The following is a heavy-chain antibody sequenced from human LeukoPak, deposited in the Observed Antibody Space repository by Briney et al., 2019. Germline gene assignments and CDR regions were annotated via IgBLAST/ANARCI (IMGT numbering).Heavy chain of an antibody. Sequence: QPGGSLRLSCAASGFIFSTYWMHWVRQAPGKGLVWVSRINSDGSSTIYADSVKGRFTISRDNAKNTLYLQMNSLRAEDTAVYYCARARVGAFDIWGQGTMVTVSS. CDR1: GFIFSTYW. V-gene: IGHV3-74*01. CDR3: ARARVGAFDI. J-gene: IGHJ3*02. CDR2: INSDGSST.